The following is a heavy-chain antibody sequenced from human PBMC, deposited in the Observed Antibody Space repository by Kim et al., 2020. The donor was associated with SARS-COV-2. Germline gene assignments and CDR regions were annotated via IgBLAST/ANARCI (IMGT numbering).Heavy chain of an antibody. J-gene: IGHJ4*02. D-gene: IGHD3-10*01. CDR3: ARGGLWFGKLWKFDY. V-gene: IGHV4-59*13. CDR1: GGSISSYY. Sequence: SETLSLTCTVSGGSISSYYWSWIRQPPGKGLEWIGYIYYSGSTNYNPSLKSRVTISVDTSKNQFSLKLSSVTAADTAVYYCARGGLWFGKLWKFDYWGQGSLVTVSS. CDR2: IYYSGST.